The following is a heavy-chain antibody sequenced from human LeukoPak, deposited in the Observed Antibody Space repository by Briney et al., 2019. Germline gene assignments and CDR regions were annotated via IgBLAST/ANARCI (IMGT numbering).Heavy chain of an antibody. J-gene: IGHJ4*02. V-gene: IGHV4-30-2*01. CDR1: GGSISSGGYS. Sequence: SQTLSLTCAVSGGSISSGGYSWSWIRQPPGKGLEWIGYIYHSGSTYYNPSLKSRVTISVDRSKNQFSLKLSSVTAADTAVYYCARGSTRADGEDCYGSGSYYAPRFDYWGQGTLVTVSS. CDR2: IYHSGST. CDR3: ARGSTRADGEDCYGSGSYYAPRFDY. D-gene: IGHD3-10*01.